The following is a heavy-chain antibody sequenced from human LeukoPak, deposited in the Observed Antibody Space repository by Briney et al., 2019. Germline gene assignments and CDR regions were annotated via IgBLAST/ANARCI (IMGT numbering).Heavy chain of an antibody. V-gene: IGHV3-74*01. CDR2: INSDGSST. J-gene: IGHJ3*02. CDR3: ARWLRWYSGDAFDI. D-gene: IGHD4-23*01. Sequence: GGSLRLSCAASGFTFSSYWMHWVRQAPGKGLVWVSRINSDGSSTSYADSVKGRFTISRHNSKNTLYLQMNSLRAEDTAVYYCARWLRWYSGDAFDIWGQGTMVTVSS. CDR1: GFTFSSYW.